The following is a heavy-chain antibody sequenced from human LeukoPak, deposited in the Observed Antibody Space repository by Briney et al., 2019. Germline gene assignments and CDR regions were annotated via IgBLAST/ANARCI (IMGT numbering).Heavy chain of an antibody. CDR2: ISGSGGST. V-gene: IGHV3-23*01. CDR3: AKSEYSSSWYPRYYFDY. Sequence: PGGSLRLSCAASGFTFSSYAMSWVRQAPGKGLEWVSAISGSGGSTYYADSVKGRFTISRDNSENTLYLQMNSLRAEDTAVYYCAKSEYSSSWYPRYYFDYWGQGTLVTVSS. CDR1: GFTFSSYA. J-gene: IGHJ4*02. D-gene: IGHD6-13*01.